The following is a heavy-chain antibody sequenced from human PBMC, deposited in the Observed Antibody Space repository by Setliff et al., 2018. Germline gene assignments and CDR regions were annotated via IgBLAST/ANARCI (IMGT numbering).Heavy chain of an antibody. CDR3: ATNAGRSSSWYPRRPGEGHAFDI. Sequence: ASVKVSCKASGYAFTGYYMHWVRQAPGKGLEWMGGFDPEDGETIYAQKFQGRVTMTEDTSTDTAYMELSEDTAVYYCATNAGRSSSWYPRRPGEGHAFDIWGQGTMVTVSS. CDR2: FDPEDGET. CDR1: GYAFTGYY. J-gene: IGHJ3*02. D-gene: IGHD6-13*01. V-gene: IGHV1-24*01.